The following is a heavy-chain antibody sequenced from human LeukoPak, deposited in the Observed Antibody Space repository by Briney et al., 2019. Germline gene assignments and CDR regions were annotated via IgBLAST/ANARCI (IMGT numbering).Heavy chain of an antibody. Sequence: PGGSLRLSCAASGFTFSNYGMSWVRQAPGKGLEWVSAISGSGVTTYYADSVKGRFTISRDNSKNTLYLQMNSLRADDTAVYYCATDSSPDFWGQGTLVTVSS. CDR1: GFTFSNYG. J-gene: IGHJ4*02. CDR2: ISGSGVTT. V-gene: IGHV3-23*01. CDR3: ATDSSPDF. D-gene: IGHD3-22*01.